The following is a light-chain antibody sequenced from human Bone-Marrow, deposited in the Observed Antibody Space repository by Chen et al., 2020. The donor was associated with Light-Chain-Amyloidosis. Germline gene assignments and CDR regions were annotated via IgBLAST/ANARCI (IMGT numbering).Light chain of an antibody. CDR1: QTISSNY. Sequence: EIVLTQSPGPLSLSPGEGANLSCRASQTISSNYLTWYQQKFGQAPRLLIDGSSSRATGIPDRFTGSGSGTDFTLTINRLAPDDFAVYYCQQYGTSPLTFGGGTKVEIK. V-gene: IGKV3-20*01. J-gene: IGKJ4*01. CDR2: GSS. CDR3: QQYGTSPLT.